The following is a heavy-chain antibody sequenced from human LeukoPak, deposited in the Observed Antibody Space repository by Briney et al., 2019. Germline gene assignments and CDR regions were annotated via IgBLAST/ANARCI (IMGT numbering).Heavy chain of an antibody. D-gene: IGHD6-13*01. Sequence: PGGSLRLSCAASGFTFSSSAMHWVRQAPGKGLEWVAVISYDGSNKYYADSVKGRFTISRDNSKNTLYLQMNSLRTEDTAVYYCARDAVEDSIAAPGAGRFDYWGQGTLVTVPS. J-gene: IGHJ4*02. CDR2: ISYDGSNK. V-gene: IGHV3-30-3*01. CDR1: GFTFSSSA. CDR3: ARDAVEDSIAAPGAGRFDY.